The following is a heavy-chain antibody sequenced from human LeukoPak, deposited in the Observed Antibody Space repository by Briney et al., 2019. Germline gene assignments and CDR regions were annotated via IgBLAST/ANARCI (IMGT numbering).Heavy chain of an antibody. Sequence: SETLSLTCTVSGGSISSSSYYWGWIRQPPGKGLEWIGSIYYSGSTYYNPSLKSRVTISVDTSKNQFSLKLSSLTAADTAVYYCAGGENYKPIFDYWGQGTLVTVSS. CDR2: IYYSGST. D-gene: IGHD3-10*01. J-gene: IGHJ4*02. CDR3: AGGENYKPIFDY. CDR1: GGSISSSSYY. V-gene: IGHV4-39*01.